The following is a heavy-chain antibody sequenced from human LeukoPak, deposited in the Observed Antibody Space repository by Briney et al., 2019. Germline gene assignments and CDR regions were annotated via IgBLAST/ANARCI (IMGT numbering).Heavy chain of an antibody. CDR2: IIPIFGTA. CDR1: GGTFSSYA. J-gene: IGHJ4*02. V-gene: IGHV1-69*05. Sequence: ASVKVSCKASGGTFSSYAISWVRQAPGQGLEWMGGIIPIFGTANYAQKFQGRVTITTDESTSTAYMELSSLRSEDTAVYYCARERPHEAPYFDYWGQGTLVTVSS. CDR3: ARERPHEAPYFDY.